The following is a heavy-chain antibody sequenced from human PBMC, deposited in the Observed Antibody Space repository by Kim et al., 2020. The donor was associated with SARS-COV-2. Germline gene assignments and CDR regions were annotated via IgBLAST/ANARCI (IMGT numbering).Heavy chain of an antibody. CDR2: IYYSGST. J-gene: IGHJ3*02. CDR3: ARTYYYDSSGYGHLTYTRNDAFDI. Sequence: SETLSLTCTVSGGSISSYYWSWIRQPPGKGLEWIGYIYYSGSTNYNPSLKSRVTISVDTSKNQFSLKLSSVTAADTAVYYCARTYYYDSSGYGHLTYTRNDAFDIWGQGTMVTVSS. D-gene: IGHD3-22*01. V-gene: IGHV4-59*08. CDR1: GGSISSYY.